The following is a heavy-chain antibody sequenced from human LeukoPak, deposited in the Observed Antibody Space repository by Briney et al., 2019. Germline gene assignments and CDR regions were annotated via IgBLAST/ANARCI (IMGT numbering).Heavy chain of an antibody. CDR3: ASLRYYGSGKPDY. V-gene: IGHV4-39*01. J-gene: IGHJ4*02. CDR2: IYYGGST. D-gene: IGHD3-10*01. CDR1: GGSISSSSYY. Sequence: SETLSHTCTVTGGSISSSSYYWGWIRHPPGKGLEWIGNIYYGGSTYYHPSRRSRVTISVDTSKSQFSLKMTSVTAADTAVYYCASLRYYGSGKPDYWGQGTLVTVSS.